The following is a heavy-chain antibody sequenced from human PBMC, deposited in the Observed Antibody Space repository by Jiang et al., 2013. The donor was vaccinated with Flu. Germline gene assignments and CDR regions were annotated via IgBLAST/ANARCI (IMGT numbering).Heavy chain of an antibody. J-gene: IGHJ1*01. Sequence: RSLRLSCAASGFTFSTYAIHWVRHAPGKGLEWVAVISYDGSNKYYADSVKGRFTISRDNSKNTLYLQMDSLRAEDTAVYYCVRGSGTYYQAEYFPHWGQGTLVTVSS. CDR1: GFTFSTYA. D-gene: IGHD1-26*01. CDR2: ISYDGSNK. CDR3: VRGSGTYYQAEYFPH. V-gene: IGHV3-30-3*01.